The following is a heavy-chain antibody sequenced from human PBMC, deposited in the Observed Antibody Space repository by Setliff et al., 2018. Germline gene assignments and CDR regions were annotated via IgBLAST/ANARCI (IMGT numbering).Heavy chain of an antibody. J-gene: IGHJ4*02. CDR2: INTENGNP. Sequence: GASVKVSCKASGYTFTGYYMHWVRQAPGQGLEWLGWINTENGNPTYAQDFTGRFVFSLDTTVNTAFLQIRTLKAEDTAVYYCARDNGDYGRTSFDYWGQGALVTVS. V-gene: IGHV7-4-1*01. CDR1: GYTFTGYY. D-gene: IGHD4-17*01. CDR3: ARDNGDYGRTSFDY.